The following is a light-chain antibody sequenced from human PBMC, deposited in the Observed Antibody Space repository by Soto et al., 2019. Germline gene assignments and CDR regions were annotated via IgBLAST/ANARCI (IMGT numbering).Light chain of an antibody. V-gene: IGKV3-20*01. CDR3: HHYTTVPLT. Sequence: EIVLTQSPGTLSLSPGDRATLSCRASQSVGRDYLACFQHKGGQAPRLLVHGASNRATGIPDRFSGSGSGTYFTLIISRLEPEDVAVYYCHHYTTVPLTFGGGTKVEI. CDR2: GAS. J-gene: IGKJ4*01. CDR1: QSVGRDY.